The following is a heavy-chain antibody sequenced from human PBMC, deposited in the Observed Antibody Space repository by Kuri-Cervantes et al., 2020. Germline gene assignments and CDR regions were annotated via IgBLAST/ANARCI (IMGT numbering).Heavy chain of an antibody. J-gene: IGHJ6*02. CDR3: ARGVRVVVATNYYYGLDV. CDR1: GFTFSSHK. CDR2: MSNDGGNN. Sequence: GGSLRLSCVVSGFTFSSHKMHWVRQAPGKGLEWVAVMSNDGGNNYYADSVKGRFTISRDNSKNTLYLQMNSLRVEDTAIFYCARGVRVVVATNYYYGLDVWGQGTTVTVSS. D-gene: IGHD2-21*01. V-gene: IGHV3-30*07.